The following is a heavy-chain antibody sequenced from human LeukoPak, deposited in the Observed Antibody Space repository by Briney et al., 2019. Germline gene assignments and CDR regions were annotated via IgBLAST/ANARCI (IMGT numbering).Heavy chain of an antibody. V-gene: IGHV1-69*05. D-gene: IGHD2-2*01. J-gene: IGHJ6*03. CDR2: IIPIFGTA. Sequence: GASVKVSCKASGGTFSSYAISWVRQAPGRGLEWMGGIIPIFGTANYAQKFQGRVTITTDESTSTAYMELSSLRSEDTAVYYCARAVVPCSSTSCYGPGLLDYYYYMDVWGKGTTVTVSS. CDR1: GGTFSSYA. CDR3: ARAVVPCSSTSCYGPGLLDYYYYMDV.